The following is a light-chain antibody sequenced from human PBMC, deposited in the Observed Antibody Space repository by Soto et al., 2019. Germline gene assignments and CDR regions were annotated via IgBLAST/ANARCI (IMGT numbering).Light chain of an antibody. Sequence: EIVLTQSPVTLSLSTGQRATFSCRARQSVASSHLARDPHKHGQTPSHILYDASSRAMGIPDRISGSGSGTDFTLTISRLEPEDFAVYKGQQYGSAPFTCGPGTKVDIK. CDR2: DAS. CDR1: QSVASSH. CDR3: QQYGSAPFT. V-gene: IGKV3-20*01. J-gene: IGKJ3*01.